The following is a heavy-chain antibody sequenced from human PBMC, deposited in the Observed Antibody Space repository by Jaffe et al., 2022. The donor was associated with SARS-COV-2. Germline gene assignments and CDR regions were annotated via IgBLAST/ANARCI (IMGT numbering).Heavy chain of an antibody. CDR1: GFTFSSYW. J-gene: IGHJ3*02. V-gene: IGHV3-7*01. CDR3: ARDNQKIFGIIDAFDI. D-gene: IGHD3-10*01. CDR2: IKQDGSEK. Sequence: EVQLVESGGGLVQPGGSLRLSCAASGFTFSSYWMSWVRQAPGKGLEWVANIKQDGSEKYYVDSVKGRFTISRDNAKNSLYLQMNSLRAEDTAVYYCARDNQKIFGIIDAFDIWGQGTMVTVSS.